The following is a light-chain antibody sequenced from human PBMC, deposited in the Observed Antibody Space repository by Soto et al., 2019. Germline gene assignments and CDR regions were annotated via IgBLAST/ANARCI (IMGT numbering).Light chain of an antibody. CDR2: GAS. CDR1: QSVNSN. Sequence: IVMTQSPATLSVSPGERATLSCRASQSVNSNLAWYQQKPGQAPRLLIYGASSRATGIPARFSGSGSGTELTITITSLQSEDFEVDYCQQYNSWPRTFGQGTKVDIK. J-gene: IGKJ1*01. CDR3: QQYNSWPRT. V-gene: IGKV3-15*01.